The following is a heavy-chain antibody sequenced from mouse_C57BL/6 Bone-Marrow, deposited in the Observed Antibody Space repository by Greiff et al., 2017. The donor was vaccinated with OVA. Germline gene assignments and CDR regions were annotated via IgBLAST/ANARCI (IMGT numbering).Heavy chain of an antibody. Sequence: QVQLQQPGAELVMPGASVKLSCKASGYTFTSYWMHWVKQRPGQGLEWIGEIDPSDSYTNYNQKFKGKSTLTVDKSSSTAYMQLSSLTSEDSAVYYWARPFYYGSTLDYWGQGTTLTVSS. CDR3: ARPFYYGSTLDY. CDR1: GYTFTSYW. J-gene: IGHJ2*01. CDR2: IDPSDSYT. D-gene: IGHD1-1*01. V-gene: IGHV1-69*01.